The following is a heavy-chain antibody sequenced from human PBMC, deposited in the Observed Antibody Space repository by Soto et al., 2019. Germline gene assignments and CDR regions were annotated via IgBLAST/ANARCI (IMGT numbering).Heavy chain of an antibody. CDR3: AREGFYDSSGYYLSAFDI. CDR1: GGSVSSGSYY. V-gene: IGHV4-61*01. J-gene: IGHJ3*02. CDR2: IYYSGST. Sequence: SETLSLTCTVSGGSVSSGSYYWSWIRQPPGKGLEWIGYIYYSGSTNYNPSLKSRVTISVDTSKNQFSLKLSSVTAADTAVYYCAREGFYDSSGYYLSAFDIWGQGTMVTVSS. D-gene: IGHD3-22*01.